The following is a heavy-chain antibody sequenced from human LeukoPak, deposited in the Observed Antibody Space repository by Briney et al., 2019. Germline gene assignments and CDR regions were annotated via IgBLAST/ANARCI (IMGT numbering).Heavy chain of an antibody. V-gene: IGHV4-59*01. CDR1: GGSISSYY. CDR3: ARGTWEVSTTDY. Sequence: SETLSLTCTVSGGSISSYYWSWIRQSPGKGLECIGYIHYTGSTNYNPSLKSRVTISVETSKNQFSLKLKSVTAADTAVYYCARGTWEVSTTDYWGQGILVTVSS. J-gene: IGHJ4*02. D-gene: IGHD1-26*01. CDR2: IHYTGST.